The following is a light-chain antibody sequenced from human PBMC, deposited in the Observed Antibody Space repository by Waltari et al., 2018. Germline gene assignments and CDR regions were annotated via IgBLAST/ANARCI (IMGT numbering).Light chain of an antibody. CDR2: DND. J-gene: IGLJ2*01. CDR3: GTWDSRLSDVV. CDR1: NSNIGNQD. V-gene: IGLV1-51*01. Sequence: QSVLTQPPSVSAAPGQHVTIPCPGRNSNIGNQDLSWYPQFPGTAPKLLIYDNDKRPSGIPDRFSGSKSGTSATLGITGLQTGDEADYYCGTWDSRLSDVVFGGGTKLTVL.